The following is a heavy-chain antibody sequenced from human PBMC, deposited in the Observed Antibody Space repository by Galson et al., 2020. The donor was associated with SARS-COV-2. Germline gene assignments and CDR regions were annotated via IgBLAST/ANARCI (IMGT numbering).Heavy chain of an antibody. CDR3: VREYCSTTTCYPFDY. D-gene: IGHD2-2*01. V-gene: IGHV3-74*01. Sequence: PGGSLRLSCAASGFTFSGYWMHWVRQAPGKGLVWVSRIMGYENNAVYADSVKGRFTISRDNAKNTLYLQMNSLRAEDTAVYYCVREYCSTTTCYPFDYWGQGTLVTVSS. CDR2: IMGYENNA. J-gene: IGHJ4*02. CDR1: GFTFSGYW.